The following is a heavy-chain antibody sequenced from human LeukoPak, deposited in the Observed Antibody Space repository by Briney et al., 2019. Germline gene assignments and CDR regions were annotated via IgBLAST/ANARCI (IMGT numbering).Heavy chain of an antibody. D-gene: IGHD1-26*01. V-gene: IGHV4-4*09. J-gene: IGHJ4*02. CDR3: ARLGSYHDF. CDR2: IHSSGGS. CDR1: GASISNYY. Sequence: SETLSLTCTVSGASISNYYWSWIRQTPEKGLEWMGYIHSSGGSSYYPSLESRLTLSIDTSRNQLSLKLPSVTAADTAVYFCARLGSYHDFWGQGALVTVSS.